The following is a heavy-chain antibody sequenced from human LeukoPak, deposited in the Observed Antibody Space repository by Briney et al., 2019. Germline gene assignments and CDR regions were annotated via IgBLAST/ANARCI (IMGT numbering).Heavy chain of an antibody. CDR3: ARDMGYCSSSNCYTYYLDY. J-gene: IGHJ4*02. CDR1: GFAFSTYD. Sequence: GGSLRLSCTASGFAFSTYDINWVRQAPGKGLEWVSYISGSGSSIYYADSVKGRFTISRDNAKNSLYLQMNSLRGEDTAVYYCARDMGYCSSSNCYTYYLDYWGQGTLVTVSS. CDR2: ISGSGSSI. V-gene: IGHV3-48*03. D-gene: IGHD2-2*01.